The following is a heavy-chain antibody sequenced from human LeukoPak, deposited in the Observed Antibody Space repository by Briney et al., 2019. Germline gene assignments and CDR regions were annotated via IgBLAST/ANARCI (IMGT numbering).Heavy chain of an antibody. V-gene: IGHV4-4*07. CDR2: IYSSGST. J-gene: IGHJ4*02. CDR1: GGSISSYY. Sequence: PSETLSLTCTVSGGSISSYYWSWIRQPAGKGLEWIGRIYSSGSTNYNPSLKSRVTMSVVTSKNQFSLKLSSVTAADTAVYYCARDGGHYDFWSGFDYWGQGTLVTVSS. D-gene: IGHD3-3*01. CDR3: ARDGGHYDFWSGFDY.